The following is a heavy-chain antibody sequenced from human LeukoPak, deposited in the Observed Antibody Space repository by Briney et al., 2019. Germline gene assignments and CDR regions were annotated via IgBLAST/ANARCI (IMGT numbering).Heavy chain of an antibody. D-gene: IGHD2-2*01. CDR1: GYTFTSYD. CDR2: MNPNSGNT. J-gene: IGHJ3*01. Sequence: GASVKVSCKASGYTFTSYDINWVRQATGQGLEWMGWMNPNSGNTGYAQKFQGRVTMTRNTSISTAYMELSRLRSDDTAVHYCASGYCSSTSCYQGDYWGQGTMVTVSS. CDR3: ASGYCSSTSCYQGDY. V-gene: IGHV1-8*01.